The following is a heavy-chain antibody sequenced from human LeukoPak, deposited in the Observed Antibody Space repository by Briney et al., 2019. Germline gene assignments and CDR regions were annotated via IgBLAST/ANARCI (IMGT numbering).Heavy chain of an antibody. CDR1: GGSISSGGYS. CDR2: IYHSGSP. V-gene: IGHV4-30-2*01. J-gene: IGHJ4*02. Sequence: SQTLSLTCAVSGGSISSGGYSWSWIRQPPGKGLEWIGYIYHSGSPYYNPSLKSRVTISVYRSKNQFSLKLSSVTAADTAVYYCAGGNHFDSWGQGILVTVSS. D-gene: IGHD2/OR15-2a*01. CDR3: AGGNHFDS.